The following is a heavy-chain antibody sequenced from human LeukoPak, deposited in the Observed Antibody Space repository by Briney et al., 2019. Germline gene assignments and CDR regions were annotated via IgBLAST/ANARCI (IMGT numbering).Heavy chain of an antibody. V-gene: IGHV3-30*02. J-gene: IGHJ4*02. D-gene: IGHD3-16*02. CDR1: GFTFSSYG. CDR2: IRYDGSNK. Sequence: PGGSPRLSCAASGFTFSSYGMHWVRQAPGKGLEWVAFIRYDGSNKYYADSVKGRFTISRDNSKNTLYLQMNSLRAEDTAVYYCAKGTGELSRNPLGYWGQGTLVTVSS. CDR3: AKGTGELSRNPLGY.